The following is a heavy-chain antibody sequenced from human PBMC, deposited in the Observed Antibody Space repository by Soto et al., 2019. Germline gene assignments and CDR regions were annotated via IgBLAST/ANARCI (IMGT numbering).Heavy chain of an antibody. Sequence: QVQLQESGPGLVKPSETLSLTCTVSGGSISTHYLTWIRQPPGKGLEWNGYIFYNGRTNYNPSLESRVTMLVDTATSQLSLKMRSVNAADTAVYYCARGGDNGPWSYSVWGQGTLVAVSS. D-gene: IGHD2-8*01. CDR1: GGSISTHY. CDR2: IFYNGRT. V-gene: IGHV4-59*11. CDR3: ARGGDNGPWSYSV. J-gene: IGHJ4*02.